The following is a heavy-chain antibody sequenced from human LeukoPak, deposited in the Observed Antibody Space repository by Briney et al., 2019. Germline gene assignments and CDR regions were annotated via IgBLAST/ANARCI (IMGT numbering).Heavy chain of an antibody. Sequence: GGSLRLSCAASGFNFSSYAMSWVRQAPRKGLEWVSTISGSGGSTYYADSVKGRFTISRDNSKNTLYLQMNSLRAEDTAVYYCDATYDHPIHHYGMDVWGQGTTVTVSS. J-gene: IGHJ6*02. CDR1: GFNFSSYA. CDR2: ISGSGGST. D-gene: IGHD1-14*01. CDR3: DATYDHPIHHYGMDV. V-gene: IGHV3-23*01.